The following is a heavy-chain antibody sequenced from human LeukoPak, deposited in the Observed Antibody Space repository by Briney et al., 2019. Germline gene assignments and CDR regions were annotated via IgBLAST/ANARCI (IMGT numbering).Heavy chain of an antibody. J-gene: IGHJ4*02. CDR1: GGSFSDYY. CDR3: ARARGTEAIDS. D-gene: IGHD6-25*01. V-gene: IGHV4-34*01. CDR2: INHSGST. Sequence: SETLSLTCAVYGGSFSDYYWTWIRQPPGKGLEWIGEINHSGSTNYDPSLKSRVSLSVDTSKNQFSLKMRSVTAADTAVYYCARARGTEAIDSWGQGTLVTVSS.